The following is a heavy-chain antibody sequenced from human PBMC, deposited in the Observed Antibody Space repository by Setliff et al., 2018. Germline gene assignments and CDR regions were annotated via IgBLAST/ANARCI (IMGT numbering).Heavy chain of an antibody. V-gene: IGHV1-69*05. J-gene: IGHJ4*02. Sequence: RASVKVSCKASGGTFSSYAISWVRQAPGQGLEWMGGIIPIFGTANYAQKFQGRVTITTDESTSTAYMELSSLRAGDMAMYYCARDMYYFESAGSHGQIYWGQGTLVTVSS. D-gene: IGHD3-22*01. CDR2: IIPIFGTA. CDR1: GGTFSSYA. CDR3: ARDMYYFESAGSHGQIY.